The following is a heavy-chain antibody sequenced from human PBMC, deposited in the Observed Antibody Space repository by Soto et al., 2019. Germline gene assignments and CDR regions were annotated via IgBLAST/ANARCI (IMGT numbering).Heavy chain of an antibody. CDR3: AKILWSGYYVRGPFDY. D-gene: IGHD3-3*01. Sequence: GGSLRLSCAASGFTFSSYAMSWVRQAPGKGLEWVSAISGSGGSTYYADSVKGRFTISRDNSKNTLYLQMNSLRAEDTAVYYCAKILWSGYYVRGPFDYWGQGTLVTVSS. V-gene: IGHV3-23*01. CDR1: GFTFSSYA. J-gene: IGHJ4*02. CDR2: ISGSGGST.